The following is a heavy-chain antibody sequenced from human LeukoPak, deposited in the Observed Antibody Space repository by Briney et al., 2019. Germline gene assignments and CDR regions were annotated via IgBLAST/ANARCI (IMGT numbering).Heavy chain of an antibody. CDR3: ARAGYCSGGSCHHIDAFDI. V-gene: IGHV1-2*02. D-gene: IGHD2-15*01. J-gene: IGHJ3*02. CDR1: GYTFTGYY. CDR2: INPNSGGT. Sequence: ASVKVSCKASGYTFTGYYMHWVRQAPGQGLEWMGWINPNSGGTNYAQKFQGRVTITADKSTSTAYMELSSLRSEDTAVYYCARAGYCSGGSCHHIDAFDIWGQGTMVTVSS.